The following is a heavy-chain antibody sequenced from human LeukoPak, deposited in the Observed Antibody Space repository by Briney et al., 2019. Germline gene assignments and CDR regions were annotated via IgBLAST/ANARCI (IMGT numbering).Heavy chain of an antibody. V-gene: IGHV3-30-3*01. CDR2: ISYDGSNQ. D-gene: IGHD1-26*01. Sequence: PGGSLRLSCAASGFTFRSYGMHWVRQAPGKGLEWVAVISYDGSNQNYADSVKGRFTISRDNSKNTLHLQMNSLRGEDTAVYYCARPGGAPLFWYFDLWGRGTLVTVSS. CDR3: ARPGGAPLFWYFDL. CDR1: GFTFRSYG. J-gene: IGHJ2*01.